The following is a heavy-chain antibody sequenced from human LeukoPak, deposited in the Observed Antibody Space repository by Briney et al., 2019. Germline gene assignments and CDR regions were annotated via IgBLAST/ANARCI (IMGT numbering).Heavy chain of an antibody. V-gene: IGHV3-74*01. D-gene: IGHD3-22*01. J-gene: IGHJ4*02. CDR3: ARSGWPYYFDY. CDR1: GFTFSSYW. CDR2: IHSDGSST. Sequence: GGSLRLSCAASGFTFSSYWMHWVRQAPGKGLVWVSRIHSDGSSTSYVDSVRGRFTISRDDAKSTPYLQMNSLRAEDTAVYYCARSGWPYYFDYWGQGTLVTVSS.